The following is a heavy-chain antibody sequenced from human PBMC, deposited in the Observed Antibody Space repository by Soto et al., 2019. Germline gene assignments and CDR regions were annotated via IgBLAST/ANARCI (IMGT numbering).Heavy chain of an antibody. Sequence: LSLTCTVSGASISGFYWSWIRKSAGKGLEWIGRIYATGTTDYNPSLKSRVMMSVDTSKKQFSLKLRSVTAADAAVYYCVRDGTKTLRDWFDPWGQGISVTVSS. J-gene: IGHJ5*02. CDR3: VRDGTKTLRDWFDP. V-gene: IGHV4-4*07. D-gene: IGHD1-1*01. CDR1: GASISGFY. CDR2: IYATGTT.